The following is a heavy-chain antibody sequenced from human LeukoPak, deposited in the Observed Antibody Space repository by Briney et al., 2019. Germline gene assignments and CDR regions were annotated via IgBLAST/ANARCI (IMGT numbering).Heavy chain of an antibody. D-gene: IGHD1-26*01. CDR1: GFTFSGSA. CDR3: TRDSGTYTWFDP. CDR2: IDKKDKGYATAT. V-gene: IGHV3-73*01. J-gene: IGHJ5*02. Sequence: GGSLRLSCAASGFTFSGSAIHWVRQSSGKGLEWVGQIDKKDKGYATATAYAASVKGRFTISRDDSINTAYLQMKSLKTEDTALYYCTRDSGTYTWFDPWGQGPWSPSPQ.